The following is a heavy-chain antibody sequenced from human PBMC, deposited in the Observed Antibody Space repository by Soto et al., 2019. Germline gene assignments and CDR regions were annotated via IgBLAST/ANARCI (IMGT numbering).Heavy chain of an antibody. CDR3: ARVSGSALDY. J-gene: IGHJ4*02. CDR2: INPSGGST. Sequence: QVQLVQSGAEVKKPGASVKVSCKASGYTFTTYYIHWVRQAPGQGLEWMGIINPSGGSTSSAQKFQGRVTMTRDTSTSTVYLELSSLRSEDTAVYYCARVSGSALDYWGQGTLVTVSS. V-gene: IGHV1-46*01. D-gene: IGHD3-10*01. CDR1: GYTFTTYY.